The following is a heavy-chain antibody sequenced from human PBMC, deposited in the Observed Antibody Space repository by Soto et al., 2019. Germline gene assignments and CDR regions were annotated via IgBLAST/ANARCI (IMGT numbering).Heavy chain of an antibody. D-gene: IGHD2-21*02. CDR1: GGSFNCYY. J-gene: IGHJ4*02. Sequence: ENLSLTCAVDGGSFNCYYWSLIRQPPGKGLEWIGEISHSGGTNYNPSLKSRLTISVDTSKKQVSLKLTSVTAADTAVYYCARVVTAVEFYFDFWNQGTLVT. V-gene: IGHV4-34*01. CDR3: ARVVTAVEFYFDF. CDR2: ISHSGGT.